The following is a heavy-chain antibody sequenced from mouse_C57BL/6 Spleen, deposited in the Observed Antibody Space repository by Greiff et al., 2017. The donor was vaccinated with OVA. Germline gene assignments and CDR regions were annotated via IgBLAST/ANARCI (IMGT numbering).Heavy chain of an antibody. CDR2: ISNGGGST. CDR1: GFTFSDYY. V-gene: IGHV5-12*01. Sequence: EVKLEESGGGLVQPGGSLKLSCAASGFTFSDYYMYWVRQTPEKRLEWVAYISNGGGSTYYPATVKGRFTISRDNAKNTLYLQMSRLKSEDTAMYYCARHYYGNWYFDVWGTGTTVTVSS. CDR3: ARHYYGNWYFDV. D-gene: IGHD1-1*01. J-gene: IGHJ1*03.